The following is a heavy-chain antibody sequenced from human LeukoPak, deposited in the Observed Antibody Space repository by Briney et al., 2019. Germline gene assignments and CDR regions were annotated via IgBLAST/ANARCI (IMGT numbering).Heavy chain of an antibody. J-gene: IGHJ4*02. V-gene: IGHV3-30*02. D-gene: IGHD3-10*01. CDR3: AKLGDVELLWFGERDPVDY. CDR1: GFTFSSYG. CDR2: IRYDGSNK. Sequence: HPGGSLRLSCAASGFTFSSYGMHWVRQAPGKGLEWVAFIRYDGSNKYYADSVKGRFTISRDNSKNTLYLQMNSLRAEDTAVYYCAKLGDVELLWFGERDPVDYWGQGTLVTVSS.